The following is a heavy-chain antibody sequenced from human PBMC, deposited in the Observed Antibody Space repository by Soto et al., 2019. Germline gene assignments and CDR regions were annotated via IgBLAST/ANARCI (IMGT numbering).Heavy chain of an antibody. J-gene: IGHJ4*02. Sequence: QVQLVQSGAEVKRPGASVRVSCKASGYTFTSYDINWVRQAPGQGLEWMGWMNPNSGDCGYAQKFQGRVTMTRNTSTRTAHMDFSSLTSGYTAVYYFARSVRRDVLQILEWSPQFDYWGQGTRVTVSS. CDR2: MNPNSGDC. CDR1: GYTFTSYD. CDR3: ARSVRRDVLQILEWSPQFDY. D-gene: IGHD3-3*01. V-gene: IGHV1-8*01.